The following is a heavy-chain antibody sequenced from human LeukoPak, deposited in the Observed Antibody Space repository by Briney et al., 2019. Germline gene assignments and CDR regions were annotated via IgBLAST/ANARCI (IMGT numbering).Heavy chain of an antibody. CDR1: GGSISSSSYY. V-gene: IGHV4-39*01. CDR2: IYYSGST. D-gene: IGHD5-18*01. Sequence: SETLSLTCTVSGGSISSSSYYWGWIRQPPGKGLEWIGSIYYSGSTYYNPSLKSRVTISVDTSKNQFSLKPSSVTAADTAVYYCARHAYSGYSYGFDCWGQGTLVTVSS. J-gene: IGHJ4*02. CDR3: ARHAYSGYSYGFDC.